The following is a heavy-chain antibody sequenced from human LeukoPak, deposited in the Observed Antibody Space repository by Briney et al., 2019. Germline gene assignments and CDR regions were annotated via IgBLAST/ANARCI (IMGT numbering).Heavy chain of an antibody. V-gene: IGHV3-11*01. Sequence: PGGSLRLSCAASGFRFSGHYMSWTRQAPGKGLEWISYITNSGDFVNYADSVKGRFTISRDNAKNSLYLQMNSLRAEDTAVYYCAREARATPDLWGQGTVVTVSS. CDR3: AREARATPDL. CDR2: ITNSGDFV. CDR1: GFRFSGHY. J-gene: IGHJ5*02. D-gene: IGHD1-26*01.